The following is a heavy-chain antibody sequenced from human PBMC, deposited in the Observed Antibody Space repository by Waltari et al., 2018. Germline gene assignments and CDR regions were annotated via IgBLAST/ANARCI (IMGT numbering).Heavy chain of an antibody. CDR2: RNARGGST. D-gene: IGHD6-13*01. CDR3: ARGTQQQLALMDV. CDR1: GYTFTSYY. J-gene: IGHJ6*02. V-gene: IGHV1-46*01. Sequence: VQLVQSGAEVKKPGATVKISCKASGYTFTSYYMHWLRQAPGQGLEWMGIRNARGGSTSYAKKCQGRVTMTRDTSTSTVDMELSSLRSEDTAVYYCARGTQQQLALMDVWGQGTTVTVSS.